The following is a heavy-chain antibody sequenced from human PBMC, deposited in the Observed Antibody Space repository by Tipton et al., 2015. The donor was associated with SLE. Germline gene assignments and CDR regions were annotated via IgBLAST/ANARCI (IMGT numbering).Heavy chain of an antibody. CDR2: TSYDGTTD. Sequence: RSLRLSCAGSGFTFSSYSMSWVRQAPGRGPEWVTVTSYDGTTDYYADSVKGRFTISRDNSKNTLYLQMNSLRAEDTAVYYCARDRVRAAAGTFGYWGQGTLVTVSS. CDR1: GFTFSSYS. J-gene: IGHJ4*02. CDR3: ARDRVRAAAGTFGY. D-gene: IGHD6-13*01. V-gene: IGHV3-30*04.